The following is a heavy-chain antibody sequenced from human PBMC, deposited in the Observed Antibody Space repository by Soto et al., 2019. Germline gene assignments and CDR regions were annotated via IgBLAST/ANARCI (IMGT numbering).Heavy chain of an antibody. D-gene: IGHD1-26*01. CDR2: IYYSVST. V-gene: IGHV4-39*01. CDR3: ASATILGAT. J-gene: IGHJ5*02. CDR1: GGCISSRIYY. Sequence: SETRSLTCPVSGGCISSRIYYWGWIRHPPGKGLEWIGSIYYSVSTYYNPSLKSRVAISVDTSKNQFSLKLSSVTAADTAVYYCASATILGATWGKGNLITVST.